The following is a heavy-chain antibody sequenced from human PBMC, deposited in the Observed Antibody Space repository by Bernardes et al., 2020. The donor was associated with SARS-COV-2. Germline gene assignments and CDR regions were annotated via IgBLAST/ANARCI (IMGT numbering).Heavy chain of an antibody. D-gene: IGHD2-8*01. V-gene: IGHV4-61*09. Sequence: SETLSLTCTVSDGSVSSGTFYWSWIRQSAGKGLEWLGHIYSGGSTLYNPSLNGRITISLETSKNRFSLKLNSVTAADTAFYYCARAPAVLDPFFDSWGQGTLVTVSS. CDR2: IYSGGST. CDR1: DGSVSSGTFY. J-gene: IGHJ5*01. CDR3: ARAPAVLDPFFDS.